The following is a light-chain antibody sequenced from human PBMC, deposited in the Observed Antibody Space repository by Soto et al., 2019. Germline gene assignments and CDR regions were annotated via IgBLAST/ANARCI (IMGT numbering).Light chain of an antibody. V-gene: IGKV1-39*01. CDR3: QQSYRTPT. Sequence: DIQMTQSPSSLSASVGDRVTISCRASQGIGNALGWYQQKPGKAPKLLIYGASTLQSGVPSRFSGSGSGTDYTLTISSLQPEDSAAYYCQQSYRTPTFGQGTRLEIK. CDR2: GAS. J-gene: IGKJ5*01. CDR1: QGIGNA.